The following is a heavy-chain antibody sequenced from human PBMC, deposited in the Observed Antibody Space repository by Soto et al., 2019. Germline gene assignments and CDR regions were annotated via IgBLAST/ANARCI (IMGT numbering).Heavy chain of an antibody. V-gene: IGHV4-30-4*01. CDR1: GGSISSGDYY. D-gene: IGHD4-17*01. CDR3: ARDKSGLYGDYGMDV. CDR2: IYYSGST. J-gene: IGHJ6*02. Sequence: QVQLQESGPGLVKPSQTLSLTCTVSGGSISSGDYYWSWIRQPPGKGLEWIGYIYYSGSTYYNPSLKSRVTISVDTSKNQFSLKLSSVTAADTAVYYCARDKSGLYGDYGMDVWGQGTTVTVSS.